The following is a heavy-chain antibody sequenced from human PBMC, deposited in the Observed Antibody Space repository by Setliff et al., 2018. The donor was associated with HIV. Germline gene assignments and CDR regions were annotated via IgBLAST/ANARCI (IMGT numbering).Heavy chain of an antibody. J-gene: IGHJ3*02. Sequence: TGGSLRLSCAASGFTFSSYAMHWVRQAPGKGLEYVSAISSNGGSTYYANSVKGRFTISRDNSKNTLYLQMGSLRAEDMAVYYCARDRRYSYGYDAFDIWGQGTMVTVSS. V-gene: IGHV3-64*01. D-gene: IGHD5-18*01. CDR1: GFTFSSYA. CDR2: ISSNGGST. CDR3: ARDRRYSYGYDAFDI.